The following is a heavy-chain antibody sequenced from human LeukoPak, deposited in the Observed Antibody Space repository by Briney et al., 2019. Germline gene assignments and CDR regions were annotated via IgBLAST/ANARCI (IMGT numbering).Heavy chain of an antibody. Sequence: PGGSLRLSCAASGFTFSSYSMNWVRQAPGKGLECVSSTSSSSSYIYYADSVKGRFTISRDNAKNSLYLQMNSLRAEDTAVYYCARGHSSGWPSYYFDYWGQGTLVTVSS. J-gene: IGHJ4*02. CDR3: ARGHSSGWPSYYFDY. CDR1: GFTFSSYS. D-gene: IGHD6-19*01. CDR2: TSSSSSYI. V-gene: IGHV3-21*01.